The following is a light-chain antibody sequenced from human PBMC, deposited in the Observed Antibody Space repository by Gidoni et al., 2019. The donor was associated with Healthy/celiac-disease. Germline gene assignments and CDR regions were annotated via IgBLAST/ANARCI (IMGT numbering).Light chain of an antibody. CDR2: AAS. Sequence: DIQMTQSPSSLSASVGDRVTITCRASQSISSYLNWYQQKPGKAPKLLIYAASSLQSGVPSRFSGSGSGTDFTLTISSLQPEDFAPYYCQQSYRAWTFXQXTKVEIK. V-gene: IGKV1-39*01. J-gene: IGKJ1*01. CDR3: QQSYRAWT. CDR1: QSISSY.